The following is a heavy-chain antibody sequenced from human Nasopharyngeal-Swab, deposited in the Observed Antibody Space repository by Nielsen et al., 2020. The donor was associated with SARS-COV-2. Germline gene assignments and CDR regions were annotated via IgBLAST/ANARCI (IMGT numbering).Heavy chain of an antibody. J-gene: IGHJ5*02. CDR1: GFTFSSNW. CDR2: IKQDGSEK. V-gene: IGHV3-7*01. D-gene: IGHD3-3*01. CDR3: ARDHHYDFWSGYPGLFDP. Sequence: ETLSLTCAASGFTFSSNWMSWVRQAPGKGLEGVANIKQDGSEKYYVDSVKGRFTISRDNAKNSLYLQMNSLRAEDTAVYYCARDHHYDFWSGYPGLFDPWGQGTLVTVSS.